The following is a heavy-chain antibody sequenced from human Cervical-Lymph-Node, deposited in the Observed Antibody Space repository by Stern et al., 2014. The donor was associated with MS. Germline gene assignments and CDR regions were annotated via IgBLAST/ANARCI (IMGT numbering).Heavy chain of an antibody. J-gene: IGHJ6*02. Sequence: QVQLQESGPGLVKPSETLSLTCTVSGVSVSSYYWSWIRQSPGKGLEWIGYFYYSGSTNYNPSLKSRVTISVDTSKNQFSLTLSSVPAADPAVYYCARHDSYDYNPMDVWGQGTTVTVSS. V-gene: IGHV4-59*08. D-gene: IGHD5-18*01. CDR1: GVSVSSYY. CDR3: ARHDSYDYNPMDV. CDR2: FYYSGST.